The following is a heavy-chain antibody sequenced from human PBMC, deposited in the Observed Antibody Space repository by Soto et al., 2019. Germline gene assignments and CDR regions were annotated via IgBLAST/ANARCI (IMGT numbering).Heavy chain of an antibody. CDR2: INHSGST. CDR1: GGSFSGYY. Sequence: SETLSLTCAVYGGSFSGYYWSWIRQPPGKGLEWIGEINHSGSTNYNPSLKSRVTISVDTSKKHFSLKLTSMTAADAAVYYCARADRTLVTSYGLDVWGQGTTVTVSS. J-gene: IGHJ6*02. D-gene: IGHD2-21*02. V-gene: IGHV4-34*01. CDR3: ARADRTLVTSYGLDV.